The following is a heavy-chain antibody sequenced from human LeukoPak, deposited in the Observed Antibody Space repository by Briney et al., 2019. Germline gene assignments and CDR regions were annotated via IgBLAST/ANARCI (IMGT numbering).Heavy chain of an antibody. CDR2: IYHSGRT. D-gene: IGHD6-19*01. CDR3: ARDTGIAVAGFDY. V-gene: IGHV4-4*02. CDR1: GGSVNTSTW. J-gene: IGHJ4*02. Sequence: SETLSLTCAVSGGSVNTSTWWSWVRQPLGKGLEWIGEIYHSGRTLYNPSLKSRVTISLDKSKNHFSLRLSSVSAADTAVYYCARDTGIAVAGFDYWGQGTLVTVSS.